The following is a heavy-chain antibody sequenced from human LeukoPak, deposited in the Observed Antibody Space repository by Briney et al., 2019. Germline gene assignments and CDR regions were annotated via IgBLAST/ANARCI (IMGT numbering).Heavy chain of an antibody. CDR1: GGSISSYY. V-gene: IGHV4-59*01. CDR2: IYYSGST. CDR3: ARGDGYSYGLYYFDY. J-gene: IGHJ4*02. Sequence: SETLSLTCTVSGGSISSYYWSWIRQPPGKGLEWIGYIYYSGSTNYNPSLKSRVTISVDTSKNQFSLKLSSVTAADTAVYYCARGDGYSYGLYYFDYWGQGTLVTVSS. D-gene: IGHD5-18*01.